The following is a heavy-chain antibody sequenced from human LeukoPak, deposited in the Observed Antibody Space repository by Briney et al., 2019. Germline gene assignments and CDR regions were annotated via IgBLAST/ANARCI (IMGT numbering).Heavy chain of an antibody. D-gene: IGHD5-12*01. CDR2: INPNSGGT. Sequence: ASVKVSCKASGYTFTGYYMHWVRQAPGQGLEWMGWINPNSGGTNYAQKFQGRVTMTRDTSTSTVYMELSSLRSEDTAVYYCARGLGYSGYDPYGMDVWGQGTTVTVSS. J-gene: IGHJ6*02. CDR3: ARGLGYSGYDPYGMDV. V-gene: IGHV1-2*02. CDR1: GYTFTGYY.